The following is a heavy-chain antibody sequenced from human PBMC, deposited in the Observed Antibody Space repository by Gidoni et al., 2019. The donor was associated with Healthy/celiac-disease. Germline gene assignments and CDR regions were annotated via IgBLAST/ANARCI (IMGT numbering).Heavy chain of an antibody. V-gene: IGHV4-34*01. D-gene: IGHD2-8*01. CDR2: INHSGST. Sequence: QVQLQQWGAGLLKPSETLSLTCAVYGGSFSGYYWSWIRQPPGKGLEWIGEINHSGSTNYNPSLKSRVTISVDTSKNQFSLKLSSVTAADTAVYYCARGRRDVVYAPGDAFDIWGQGTMVTVSS. CDR1: GGSFSGYY. J-gene: IGHJ3*02. CDR3: ARGRRDVVYAPGDAFDI.